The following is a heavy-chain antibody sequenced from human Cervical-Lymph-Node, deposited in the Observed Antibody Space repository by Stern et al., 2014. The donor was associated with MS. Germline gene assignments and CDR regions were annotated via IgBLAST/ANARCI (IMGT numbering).Heavy chain of an antibody. D-gene: IGHD6-19*01. J-gene: IGHJ4*02. CDR3: ARQHSSGWYDY. CDR2: IHDTGTT. V-gene: IGHV4-39*01. CDR1: GDSISTTSDY. Sequence: QLQLQESGPGLVKPSETLSLTCTVSGDSISTTSDYWGWIRQAPGEGLEWIGTIHDTGTTYYNSSLQSRVSMSVAPPKRQFPLSLSSVTAADTALYYCARQHSSGWYDYWGQGTLVTVSS.